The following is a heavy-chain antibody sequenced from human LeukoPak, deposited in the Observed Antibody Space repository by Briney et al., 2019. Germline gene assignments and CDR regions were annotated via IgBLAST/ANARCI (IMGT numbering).Heavy chain of an antibody. D-gene: IGHD3-10*01. Sequence: PGRSLRLSCAASGFPFSSYGMHWVRQAPGKGLEWVAVISYDGSNKYYADSVKGRFTISRDNSKNTLYLQMNSLRAEDTAVYYCAKDTGYGSGSYYYGMDVWGKGTTVTVSS. CDR3: AKDTGYGSGSYYYGMDV. CDR2: ISYDGSNK. J-gene: IGHJ6*04. V-gene: IGHV3-30*18. CDR1: GFPFSSYG.